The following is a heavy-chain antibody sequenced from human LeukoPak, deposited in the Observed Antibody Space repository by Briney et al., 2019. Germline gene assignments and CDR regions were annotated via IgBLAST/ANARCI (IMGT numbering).Heavy chain of an antibody. CDR2: IYYSGST. CDR3: ARSVVPIYFDY. J-gene: IGHJ4*02. D-gene: IGHD4-23*01. V-gene: IGHV4-59*01. Sequence: SETLSLTCTVSGGSISSYYWSWIRQPPGKGLEWIGYIYYSGSTNYNPSLKSRVTISVDTSKNQFSLKLSSVTAADTAVYYCARSVVPIYFDYWGQGTLVTVSS. CDR1: GGSISSYY.